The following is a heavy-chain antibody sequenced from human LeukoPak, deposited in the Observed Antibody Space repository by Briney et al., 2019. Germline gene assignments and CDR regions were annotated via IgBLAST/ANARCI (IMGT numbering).Heavy chain of an antibody. CDR1: GGSFSGYY. CDR3: ARTPIYYYDNSGYYN. Sequence: PSETLSLTCAVYGGSFSGYYWSWIRQPAGKGLEWIGRIYTSGSTNYNPSLKSRVTMSVDTSKNQFSLNLTSVTAADTAVYYCARTPIYYYDNSGYYNWGQGTLVTVSS. J-gene: IGHJ4*02. V-gene: IGHV4-59*10. CDR2: IYTSGST. D-gene: IGHD3-22*01.